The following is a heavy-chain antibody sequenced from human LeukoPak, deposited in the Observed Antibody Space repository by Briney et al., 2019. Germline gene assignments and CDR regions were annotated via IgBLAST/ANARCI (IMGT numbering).Heavy chain of an antibody. CDR1: GVTIADHG. CDR2: INWDGEAT. CDR3: ARDLRSSWYSLAY. V-gene: IGHV3-20*04. D-gene: IGHD6-13*01. J-gene: IGHJ4*02. Sequence: PGGSLRLSCAASGVTIADHGMSWVRQVPGKGLEWVSGINWDGEATGYADSVKGRFTISRDNAKKSLYLEMNSLRDDDTALYYCARDLRSSWYSLAYWGQGTLVTVSS.